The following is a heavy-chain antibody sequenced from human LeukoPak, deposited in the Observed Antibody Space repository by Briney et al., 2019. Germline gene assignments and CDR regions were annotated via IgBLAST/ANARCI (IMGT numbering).Heavy chain of an antibody. CDR2: ISGSGGST. J-gene: IGHJ3*02. D-gene: IGHD6-19*01. CDR3: AKVHSSGRYGGAFDI. CDR1: GFTFDNYA. Sequence: GGSLRLSCAASGFTFDNYAMTWVRQGPGKGLEWVSAISGSGGSTYYADSVKGRFTISRDNSKNTLYLQMNSLRAEDTAVYYCAKVHSSGRYGGAFDIWGQGTMVTVSS. V-gene: IGHV3-23*01.